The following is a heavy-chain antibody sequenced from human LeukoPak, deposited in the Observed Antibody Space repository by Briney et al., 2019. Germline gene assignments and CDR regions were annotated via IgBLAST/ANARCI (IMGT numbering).Heavy chain of an antibody. CDR2: FDPEDGET. Sequence: GASVKVSCKVSGYTLTELSMHWVRQAPGKGLEWMGGFDPEDGETIYAQKFQGRVTMTEDTSTDTAYMELSSLRSEDTAVYYCARVVEMATINWFDPWGQGTLVTVSS. D-gene: IGHD5-24*01. V-gene: IGHV1-24*01. CDR1: GYTLTELS. J-gene: IGHJ5*02. CDR3: ARVVEMATINWFDP.